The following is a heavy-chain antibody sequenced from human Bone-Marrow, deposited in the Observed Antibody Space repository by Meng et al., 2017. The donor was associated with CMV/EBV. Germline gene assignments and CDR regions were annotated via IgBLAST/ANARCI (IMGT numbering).Heavy chain of an antibody. Sequence: GESLKISCAASGFTFSAYAMHWVRQAPGKGLEWVAVIWYDGSNTYYGDSVKGRLTISRDNSKNTLYLQMNSLRAEDTAMYYCAKDEAVPAGGFYAYDIWGQTTMATVSS. D-gene: IGHD2-2*01. CDR1: GFTFSAYA. CDR3: AKDEAVPAGGFYAYDI. J-gene: IGHJ3*02. CDR2: IWYDGSNT. V-gene: IGHV3-33*06.